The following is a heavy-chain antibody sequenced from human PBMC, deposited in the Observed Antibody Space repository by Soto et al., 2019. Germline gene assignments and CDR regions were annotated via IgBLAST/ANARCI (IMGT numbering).Heavy chain of an antibody. CDR1: GFTFSSYG. CDR3: ARGAVGAYFDY. J-gene: IGHJ4*02. V-gene: IGHV3-30*19. D-gene: IGHD1-26*01. Sequence: QVQLVESGGGVVQPGRSLRLSCAASGFTFSSYGMHWVRLAPGKGLEWVAVISYDGSNKYYADSVKGQFTISRDNSKNTLYLQMNSLRAEDTTVYYCARGAVGAYFDYWGQGTLVTVSS. CDR2: ISYDGSNK.